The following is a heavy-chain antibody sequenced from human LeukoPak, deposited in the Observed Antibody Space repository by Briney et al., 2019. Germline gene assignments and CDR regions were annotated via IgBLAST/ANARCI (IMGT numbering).Heavy chain of an antibody. V-gene: IGHV4-38-2*01. Sequence: SETLSLICAVSGYSISSGYYWGWIRQPPGKGLEWIGSIYHSGSTYYNPSLKSRVTISVDTSKNQFSLKLSSVTAADTAVYYCARQSPDTAMAAFDYWGQGTLVTVSS. J-gene: IGHJ4*02. CDR1: GYSISSGYY. CDR3: ARQSPDTAMAAFDY. D-gene: IGHD5-18*01. CDR2: IYHSGST.